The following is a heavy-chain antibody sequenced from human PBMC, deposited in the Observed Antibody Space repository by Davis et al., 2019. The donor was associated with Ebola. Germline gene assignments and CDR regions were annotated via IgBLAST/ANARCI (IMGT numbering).Heavy chain of an antibody. V-gene: IGHV3-73*01. CDR1: GSTSRATA. CDR2: IRSKANSYAT. D-gene: IGHD3-16*01. Sequence: GGSLRPSCAPFGSTSRATAMPWVRQASGKGLEGVARIRSKANSYATAYAASVKGRFTISRDDSKNTAYLQMNSLKTEDTAVYYCTNRGGHWVQGTLVTVSS. CDR3: TNRGGH. J-gene: IGHJ1*01.